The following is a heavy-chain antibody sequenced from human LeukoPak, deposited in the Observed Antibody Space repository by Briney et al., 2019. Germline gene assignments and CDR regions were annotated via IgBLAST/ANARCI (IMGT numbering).Heavy chain of an antibody. D-gene: IGHD3-10*01. J-gene: IGHJ5*02. CDR1: GFTFSSYS. V-gene: IGHV3-21*01. CDR2: ISSSTIYI. Sequence: PGRSLRLSCAASGFTFSSYSMNWVRQAPGKGLEWVSFISSSTIYIYYADSVKGRFTISRDNAKNSLYLQMNSLRAEDTAVYYCARGQGTGWFDPWGQGTLVTVSS. CDR3: ARGQGTGWFDP.